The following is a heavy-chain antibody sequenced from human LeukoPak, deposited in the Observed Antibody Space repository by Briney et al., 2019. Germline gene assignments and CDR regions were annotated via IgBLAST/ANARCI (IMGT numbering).Heavy chain of an antibody. CDR1: GGSISSYY. V-gene: IGHV4-59*01. D-gene: IGHD6-19*01. CDR2: IYYSGST. CDR3: ARARSGWWDPFDY. J-gene: IGHJ4*02. Sequence: SETLSLTCTVSGGSISSYYWSWLRQPPGKGLEWIGYIYYSGSTNYNPSLKSRVTISVDMSKNQFSLKLSSVTAADTAVYYCARARSGWWDPFDYWGQGTLVTVSS.